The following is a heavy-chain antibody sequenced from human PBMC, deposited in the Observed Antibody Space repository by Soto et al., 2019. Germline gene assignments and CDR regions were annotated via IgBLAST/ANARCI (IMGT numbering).Heavy chain of an antibody. V-gene: IGHV4-30-4*01. D-gene: IGHD2-15*01. CDR1: GGSISSDDYY. J-gene: IGHJ4*02. CDR2: IYYTGRT. Sequence: PSETLSLTCSVSGGSISSDDYYWTWIRQPPGEGLEWIGYIYYTGRTSSTPSLESRVTISIDTSKNQFSLKLSSVNAADTALYYCAGGGSSSPEYFAYWGQGTLVTVSS. CDR3: AGGGSSSPEYFAY.